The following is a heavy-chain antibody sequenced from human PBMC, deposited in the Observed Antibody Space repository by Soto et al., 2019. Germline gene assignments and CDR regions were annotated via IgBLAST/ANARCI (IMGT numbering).Heavy chain of an antibody. CDR3: ARDIWGGPAV. Sequence: VQLVESGGGLVQPGGSLRLSCAASGFTFSSYWMQWVRQTPGKGLVWVGRITNDGKSAYYADSVKGRFTISRDNAKNTLYLKMNGLRDDDTSVFFCARDIWGGPAVWGKGTTVIVTS. J-gene: IGHJ6*04. D-gene: IGHD3-3*01. V-gene: IGHV3-74*01. CDR2: ITNDGKSA. CDR1: GFTFSSYW.